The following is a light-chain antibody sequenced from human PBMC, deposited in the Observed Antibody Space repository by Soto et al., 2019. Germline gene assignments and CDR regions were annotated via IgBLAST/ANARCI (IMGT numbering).Light chain of an antibody. Sequence: EIVLTQSPGTLSLSPGGRATLSCRASQSVGSSYLAWYQQRPGQAPRLLIYGASSRATGIPERFSGSGSGTDFTLTISNLEPEDFAIYYGQQYYSSPLTFGGGTRGEIK. CDR3: QQYYSSPLT. V-gene: IGKV3-20*01. J-gene: IGKJ4*01. CDR2: GAS. CDR1: QSVGSSY.